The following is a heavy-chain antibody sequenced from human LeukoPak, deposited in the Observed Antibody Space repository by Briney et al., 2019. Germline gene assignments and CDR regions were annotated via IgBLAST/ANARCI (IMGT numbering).Heavy chain of an antibody. D-gene: IGHD3-22*01. V-gene: IGHV1-69*01. CDR2: IIPIFGTA. Sequence: SVKVSCKASGGTFSSYAISWVRQAPGQGLEWVGGIIPIFGTANYAQKFQSGVTITADESTSTAYMELSSLRSEDTAVYYCASLDSSGYFSEFDYWGQGTLVTVSS. J-gene: IGHJ4*02. CDR1: GGTFSSYA. CDR3: ASLDSSGYFSEFDY.